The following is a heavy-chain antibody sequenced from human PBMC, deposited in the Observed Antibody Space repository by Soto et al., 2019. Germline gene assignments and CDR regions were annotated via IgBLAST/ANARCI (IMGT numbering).Heavy chain of an antibody. D-gene: IGHD6-6*01. CDR1: GFSFTGYY. CDR3: AKDLTRQLAYWLDP. V-gene: IGHV1-2*02. CDR2: INAHSGGT. J-gene: IGHJ5*02. Sequence: QVQLVQSGAAVKKPGASVKVSCKASGFSFTGYYIHWLRQDPGQGLEWMGWINAHSGGTEYAQKFQGRVTLTRDTSIATAYLTRTSLTSDDTALYYCAKDLTRQLAYWLDPWGQGTQVTVSS.